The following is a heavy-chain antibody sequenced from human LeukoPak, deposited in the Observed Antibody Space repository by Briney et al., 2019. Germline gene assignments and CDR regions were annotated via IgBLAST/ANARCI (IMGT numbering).Heavy chain of an antibody. CDR1: GYTLTELS. J-gene: IGHJ3*02. CDR2: FDPEDGET. Sequence: GASVKVSCKVSGYTLTELSMHWVRQAPGRGLESMGGFDPEDGETIYAQKFQGRVTMTEDTSTDTAYMELSSLRSEDTAVYYCATTVRPVVVISAFDIWGQGTMVTVSS. CDR3: ATTVRPVVVISAFDI. D-gene: IGHD3-22*01. V-gene: IGHV1-24*01.